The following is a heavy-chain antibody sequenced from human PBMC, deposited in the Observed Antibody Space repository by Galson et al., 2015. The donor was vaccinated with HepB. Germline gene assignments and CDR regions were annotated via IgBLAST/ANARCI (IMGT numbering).Heavy chain of an antibody. CDR1: GFTFSTYS. Sequence: SLRLSCAASGFTFSTYSMNWVRQAPGKGLEWVSSISTSSSYIYYADSVKGRFTISRDNAKNLLYLQMNSLRAEDTAVYYCARVGGYGDYLIYDAFDIWGQGTLVTVFS. J-gene: IGHJ3*02. CDR3: ARVGGYGDYLIYDAFDI. D-gene: IGHD4-17*01. V-gene: IGHV3-21*01. CDR2: ISTSSSYI.